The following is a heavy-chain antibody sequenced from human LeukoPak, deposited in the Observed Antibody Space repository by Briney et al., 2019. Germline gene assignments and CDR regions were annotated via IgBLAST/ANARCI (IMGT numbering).Heavy chain of an antibody. D-gene: IGHD6-13*01. CDR3: AKSLWQQLVQRTTLDY. CDR2: ISGSGGST. CDR1: GFTFSSYA. Sequence: GGSLRLSCAASGFTFSSYAMSWVRQAPGKGLEWVSAISGSGGSTYYADSVKGRFTISRDNSKNTLYLQMNSPRAEDTAVYYCAKSLWQQLVQRTTLDYWGQGTLVTVSS. J-gene: IGHJ4*02. V-gene: IGHV3-23*01.